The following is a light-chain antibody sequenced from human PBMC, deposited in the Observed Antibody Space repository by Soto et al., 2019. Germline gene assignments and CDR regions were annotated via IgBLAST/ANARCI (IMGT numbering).Light chain of an antibody. CDR3: QQYANSIT. V-gene: IGKV3-20*01. CDR1: QSVGSNN. CDR2: DAS. J-gene: IGKJ5*01. Sequence: EIVLTQSPGTQSLSPGETATLSCRAGQSVGSNNLAWYHQKPGQTPRLLIYDASSRATGIPDRFSGSGSGTDFTLTISRLEPEDFAVYYCQQYANSITFGQGTRLEIE.